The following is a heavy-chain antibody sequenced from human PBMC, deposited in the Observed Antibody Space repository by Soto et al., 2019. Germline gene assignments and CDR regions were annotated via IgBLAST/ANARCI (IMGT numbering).Heavy chain of an antibody. Sequence: QVQLVQSGAEVKKPGSSVKVSCKASGGTFSTYTINWVRQAPGQGLEWMGRIIPLLDVTNNAQRFQGRVTITADKSTSTVYMELISLTSQDTAVYYCARDSGTVGYDDSWGQGTLVTVSS. D-gene: IGHD3-10*01. CDR2: IIPLLDVT. V-gene: IGHV1-69*08. CDR3: ARDSGTVGYDDS. CDR1: GGTFSTYT. J-gene: IGHJ4*02.